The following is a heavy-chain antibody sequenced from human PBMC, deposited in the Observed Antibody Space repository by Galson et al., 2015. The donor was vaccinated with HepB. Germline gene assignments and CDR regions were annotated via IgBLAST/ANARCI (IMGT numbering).Heavy chain of an antibody. D-gene: IGHD1-7*01. Sequence: SLRLSCAATGFTIGNYGLHWVRQAPGKGLEWLTIISYDGSDKKYADSVKGRFTVSRDKSRNIMYLQLNSLRLEDTAVDYCVREDNWNYWAYWGQGTLVTVSS. V-gene: IGHV3-30*03. CDR2: ISYDGSDK. CDR1: GFTIGNYG. J-gene: IGHJ4*02. CDR3: VREDNWNYWAY.